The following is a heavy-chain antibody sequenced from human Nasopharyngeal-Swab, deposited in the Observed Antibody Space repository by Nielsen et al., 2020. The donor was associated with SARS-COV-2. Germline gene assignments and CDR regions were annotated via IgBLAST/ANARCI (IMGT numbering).Heavy chain of an antibody. CDR1: GFTFDDYA. Sequence: GGSLRLSCAASGFTFDDYAMHWVRQAPGKGLEWVSGISWNSGTTGYADSVKGRFTISRDNAKNSLYLQMNSLRAEDTALYYCAKDFNVDTAMVTYYYGMDVWGQGTTVTVSS. CDR3: AKDFNVDTAMVTYYYGMDV. CDR2: ISWNSGTT. J-gene: IGHJ6*02. V-gene: IGHV3-9*01. D-gene: IGHD5-18*01.